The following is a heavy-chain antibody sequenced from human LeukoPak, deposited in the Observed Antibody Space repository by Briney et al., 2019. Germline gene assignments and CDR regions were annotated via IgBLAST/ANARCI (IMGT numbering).Heavy chain of an antibody. CDR2: IRNDGTDR. D-gene: IGHD2-8*01. V-gene: IGHV3-30*02. Sequence: PGGSLRLSCTASGFTFIRYGMHWVRQAPGKGLEWVAFIRNDGTDRYYADSVQGRFTISRDSPKNTLFLQMKSLRADDTAVYYCARGVLRGLDYFYMDVWGNGTTVTVSS. CDR1: GFTFIRYG. J-gene: IGHJ6*03. CDR3: ARGVLRGLDYFYMDV.